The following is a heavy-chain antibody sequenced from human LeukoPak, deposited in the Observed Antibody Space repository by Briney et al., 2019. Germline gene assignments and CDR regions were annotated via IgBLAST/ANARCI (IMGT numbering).Heavy chain of an antibody. CDR3: AKRGRYYFDQ. CDR2: ITASGGT. J-gene: IGHJ4*02. CDR1: GFTFSSYD. Sequence: GGSLRLSCAASGFTFSSYDMSWVRQAPGKGLEWVSTITASGGTYYADSLKGRFTISRDTSKNTLYLQINSLRAEDTAVYYCAKRGRYYFDQWGQGTLVTVSS. V-gene: IGHV3-23*01.